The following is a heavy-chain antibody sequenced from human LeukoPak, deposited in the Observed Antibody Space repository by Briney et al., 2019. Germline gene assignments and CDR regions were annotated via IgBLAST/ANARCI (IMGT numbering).Heavy chain of an antibody. CDR1: GGSISSGDCY. Sequence: SETLSLTCTVSGGSISSGDCYWSWIRQPPGKGLEWIGYIYYSGSTYYNPSLKSRVTISVDTSKNQFSLKLSSVTAADTAVYYCARAIVGATFDYWGQGTLVTVSS. J-gene: IGHJ4*02. D-gene: IGHD1-26*01. V-gene: IGHV4-30-4*08. CDR3: ARAIVGATFDY. CDR2: IYYSGST.